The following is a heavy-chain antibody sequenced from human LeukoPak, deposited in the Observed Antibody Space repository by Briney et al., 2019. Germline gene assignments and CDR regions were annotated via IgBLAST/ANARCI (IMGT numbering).Heavy chain of an antibody. CDR2: IYYTGST. V-gene: IGHV4-59*01. CDR3: ARGGGYSSSWSY. Sequence: SETLSLTCTVSGFSISSYDWNWIRQPPGKGLEWIGYIYYTGSTNYNPSLKSRVTISVDTSKNQFSLKLSSVTAADTAVYYCARGGGYSSSWSYWGQGTLVTVSS. CDR1: GFSISSYD. J-gene: IGHJ4*02. D-gene: IGHD6-13*01.